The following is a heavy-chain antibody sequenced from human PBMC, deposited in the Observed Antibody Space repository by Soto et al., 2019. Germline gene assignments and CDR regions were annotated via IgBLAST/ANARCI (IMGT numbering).Heavy chain of an antibody. D-gene: IGHD3-16*02. CDR3: AKRGGYDYVWKSYRPDY. Sequence: PVGSLRLSCVASGFTFSSFAMSWVRQAPGKGLEWVSTLSGSGGDTYYADSVNGRFTISRDKSKNTLYLQMDRLRVEDTAVYYCAKRGGYDYVWKSYRPDYWGQGTQVTVSS. CDR1: GFTFSSFA. V-gene: IGHV3-23*01. CDR2: LSGSGGDT. J-gene: IGHJ4*02.